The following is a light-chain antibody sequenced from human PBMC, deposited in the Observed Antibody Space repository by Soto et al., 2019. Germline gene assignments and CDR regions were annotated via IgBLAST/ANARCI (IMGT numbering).Light chain of an antibody. Sequence: QSALTQPRSVSGSPGQSVTISCTGTSSDVGGYNSVSWYQQHPGKAPKLMIYDVSKRPSGVPDRFSGSKSGNTASLTISGLQAEDEADYYCCSYAGSYTFLFGGGTKLTVL. J-gene: IGLJ2*01. CDR3: CSYAGSYTFL. V-gene: IGLV2-11*01. CDR2: DVS. CDR1: SSDVGGYNS.